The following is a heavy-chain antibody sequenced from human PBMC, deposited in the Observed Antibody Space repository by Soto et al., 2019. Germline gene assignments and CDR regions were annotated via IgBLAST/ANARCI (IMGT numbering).Heavy chain of an antibody. CDR2: VHYNGRT. CDR1: GGSITSGDNYY. Sequence: QLQLQESGPGLVQPSETLSLTCTVSGGSITSGDNYYWGWIRQPPGKGLEYIGSVHYNGRTYYNPSLKSPVTVSADPSKNQFSLQWTSVTAADTAVYYGARHGSGSYYPVDSWGQGTLVTVSS. D-gene: IGHD3-10*01. J-gene: IGHJ4*02. CDR3: ARHGSGSYYPVDS. V-gene: IGHV4-39*01.